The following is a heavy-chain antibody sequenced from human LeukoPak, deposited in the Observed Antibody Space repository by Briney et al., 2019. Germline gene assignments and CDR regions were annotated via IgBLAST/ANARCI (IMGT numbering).Heavy chain of an antibody. Sequence: GGSLRLSCAASGFTFSSYWMSWVRRAPGKGLEWVAVIWYDGSNKYYADSVKGRFTISRDNSKNTLYLQMNSLRAEDTAVYYCAREKYSSGWHTGFDYWGQGTLVTVSS. CDR1: GFTFSSYW. CDR2: IWYDGSNK. V-gene: IGHV3-33*08. J-gene: IGHJ4*02. CDR3: AREKYSSGWHTGFDY. D-gene: IGHD6-19*01.